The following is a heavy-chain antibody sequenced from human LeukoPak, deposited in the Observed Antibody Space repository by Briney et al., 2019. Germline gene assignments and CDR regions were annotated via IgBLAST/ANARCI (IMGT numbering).Heavy chain of an antibody. Sequence: GGSLRLSCAASGFTFSSYWMSWVRQAPGKGLEWVANIKQDGSEKYYVDSVKGRFTISRDNAKNSLYLQMNSLRAEDTAVYYCSRGQLELLSDYYYYMDVWGKGTTVTVSS. CDR1: GFTFSSYW. V-gene: IGHV3-7*01. CDR2: IKQDGSEK. D-gene: IGHD1-1*01. CDR3: SRGQLELLSDYYYYMDV. J-gene: IGHJ6*03.